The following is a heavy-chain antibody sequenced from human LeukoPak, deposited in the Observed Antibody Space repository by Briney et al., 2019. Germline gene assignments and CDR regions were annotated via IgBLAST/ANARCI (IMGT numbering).Heavy chain of an antibody. CDR3: ARAQYGGYGRRIWFDP. V-gene: IGHV1-2*02. J-gene: IGHJ5*02. CDR1: GYIFTDYY. CDR2: INPNTGDT. D-gene: IGHD2-21*01. Sequence: ASVKVSCKSSGYIFTDYYIHWVRQAPGQGLEWMGWINPNTGDTNSAQKFQGGVTMTRDMSVSTAYLDLSRLPSDDTAVYYCARAQYGGYGRRIWFDPWGQGTLVTVSS.